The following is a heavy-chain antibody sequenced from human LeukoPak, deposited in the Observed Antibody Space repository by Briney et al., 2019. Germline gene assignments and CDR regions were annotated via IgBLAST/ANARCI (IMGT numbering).Heavy chain of an antibody. V-gene: IGHV3-30*18. D-gene: IGHD3-9*01. J-gene: IGHJ3*02. CDR2: ISYDGSNK. Sequence: GGSLRLSCAASGFTFSSYGMHWVRQAPGKGLEWVAVISYDGSNKYYADSVKGRLTISRDNSKNTLYLQMNSLRAEDTAVYYCAKDDILTGSRAFDIWGQGTMVTVSS. CDR1: GFTFSSYG. CDR3: AKDDILTGSRAFDI.